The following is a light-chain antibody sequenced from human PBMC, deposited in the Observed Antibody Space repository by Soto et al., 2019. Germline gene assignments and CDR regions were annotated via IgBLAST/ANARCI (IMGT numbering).Light chain of an antibody. J-gene: IGKJ1*01. CDR2: DAS. V-gene: IGKV3-11*01. CDR1: QSVSSNY. CDR3: QQRRSWPRA. Sequence: EIVLTQSPGTLSLSPGERATLSCRASQSVSSNYLAWYQQKSGQAPRLLIYDASNRATGIPARFSGSGSGTDFTLTISSLEAEDFAVYYCQQRRSWPRAFGQGTKVDIK.